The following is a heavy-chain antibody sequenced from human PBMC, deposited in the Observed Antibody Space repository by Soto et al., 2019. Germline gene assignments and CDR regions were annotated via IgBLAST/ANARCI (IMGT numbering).Heavy chain of an antibody. J-gene: IGHJ6*02. Sequence: EVQLLESGGGLVQPGGSLRLSCAASGFTFSSYAMTWARQAPGKGLEWVSGISGGGGSTYYADSVKGRFTISRDNSKNTLFLQMTSLRAEDTAVYYCAKDRTTVDYHSGMDVWGQGTTVTVSS. CDR3: AKDRTTVDYHSGMDV. V-gene: IGHV3-23*01. CDR2: ISGGGGST. CDR1: GFTFSSYA. D-gene: IGHD4-17*01.